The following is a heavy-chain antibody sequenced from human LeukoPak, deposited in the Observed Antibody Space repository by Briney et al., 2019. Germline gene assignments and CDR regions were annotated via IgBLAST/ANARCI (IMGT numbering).Heavy chain of an antibody. J-gene: IGHJ4*02. CDR2: IYSGGIT. V-gene: IGHV3-53*01. Sequence: GGSLRLSCAASGFTVSSNYMSWVRQAPGKGLEWVSVIYSGGITYYADSVKGRFTISRDNSKNTLYLQMNSLRAEDTAVYYCARATAGTVMAVDYWGQGTLVTVSS. CDR3: ARATAGTVMAVDY. D-gene: IGHD6-13*01. CDR1: GFTVSSNY.